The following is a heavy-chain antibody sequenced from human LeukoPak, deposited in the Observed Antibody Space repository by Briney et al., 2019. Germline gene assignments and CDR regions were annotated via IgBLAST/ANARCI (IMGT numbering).Heavy chain of an antibody. J-gene: IGHJ4*02. CDR3: AGDRHASGPYYFDS. CDR2: LFYDGSIK. CDR1: GFTFSSYA. V-gene: IGHV3-30-3*01. D-gene: IGHD6-19*01. Sequence: GGSLRLSCAASGFTFSSYAMHWVRQAPGKGLEWVAVLFYDGSIKYYADSVKGRFTISRDNSKNTLYLQMNSLRAEDTAIYYCAGDRHASGPYYFDSWGQGTLVTVSS.